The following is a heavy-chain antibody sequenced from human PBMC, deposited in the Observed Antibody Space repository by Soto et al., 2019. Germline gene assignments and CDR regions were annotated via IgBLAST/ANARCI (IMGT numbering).Heavy chain of an antibody. CDR1: GYTFTAYY. V-gene: IGHV1-2*04. D-gene: IGHD1-26*01. Sequence: QELLVQSGAEVKKPGASLRVSCKASGYTFTAYYIHWLRQAPGQGLEWMGWVNPHSGATVIAQKFLGSVTLTTDTSINTAYLEVPTLTSDDTALYYCARPPNPWEPYAFHIWGHGTLVTVSP. CDR2: VNPHSGAT. CDR3: ARPPNPWEPYAFHI. J-gene: IGHJ3*02.